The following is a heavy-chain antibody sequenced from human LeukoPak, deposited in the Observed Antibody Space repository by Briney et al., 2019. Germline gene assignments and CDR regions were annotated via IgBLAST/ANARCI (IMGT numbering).Heavy chain of an antibody. Sequence: GGSLRLSCAASGFTFSTSSMNWVRQAPGKGLEWVSSISYSGSYTYYADSVKGGFTISRDNSKNTLYLQMNSLRAEDTAVYYCARDLEEVGAWGQGTLVTVSS. V-gene: IGHV3-21*04. CDR1: GFTFSTSS. D-gene: IGHD3-16*01. CDR3: ARDLEEVGA. CDR2: ISYSGSYT. J-gene: IGHJ5*02.